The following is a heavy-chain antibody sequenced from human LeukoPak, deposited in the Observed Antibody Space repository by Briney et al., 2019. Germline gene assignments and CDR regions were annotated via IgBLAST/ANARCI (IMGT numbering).Heavy chain of an antibody. CDR2: IIPIFGTA. CDR3: ASSVTTDQYAFDI. Sequence: ASVKVSCKASGGTFSSYAISWVRQAPGQGLEWMGGIIPIFGTANYAQKFQGRVTITAYKSTSTAYMELSSLRSEDTAVYYCASSVTTDQYAFDIWGQGTMVTVSS. J-gene: IGHJ3*02. D-gene: IGHD4-17*01. V-gene: IGHV1-69*06. CDR1: GGTFSSYA.